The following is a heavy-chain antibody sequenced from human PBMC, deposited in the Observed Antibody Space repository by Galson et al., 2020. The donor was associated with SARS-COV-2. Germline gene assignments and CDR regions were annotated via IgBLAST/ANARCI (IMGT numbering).Heavy chain of an antibody. D-gene: IGHD3-22*01. CDR1: GYSVSTTNY. CDR3: ARQGVNMIVLVTVPGWYFDL. Sequence: LETLSLTCTVSGYSVSTTNYWGWVRQPPGRGLEWIGSVYPSGTTYYNPPPKSRVTLSVDTSKNQFSLRLDSVTAADTALYYCARQGVNMIVLVTVPGWYFDLWGRGTLVTVSS. J-gene: IGHJ2*01. V-gene: IGHV4-38-2*02. CDR2: VYPSGTT.